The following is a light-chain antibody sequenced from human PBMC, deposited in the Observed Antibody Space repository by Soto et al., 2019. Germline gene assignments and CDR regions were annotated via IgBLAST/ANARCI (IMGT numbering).Light chain of an antibody. Sequence: EIGLTKSPGTLSVTQGESATLSCRASQSVSSSYLAWYQQKPGQAPRLLIYGASSRATGIPDRFSGSGSGTDFTLTISSLQSEDFAVYYCQQYNNWPPLTFGGGTKVDIK. CDR3: QQYNNWPPLT. V-gene: IGKV3-20*01. CDR1: QSVSSSY. CDR2: GAS. J-gene: IGKJ4*01.